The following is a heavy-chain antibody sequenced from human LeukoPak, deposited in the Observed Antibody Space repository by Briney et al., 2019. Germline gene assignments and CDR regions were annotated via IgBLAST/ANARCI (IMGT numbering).Heavy chain of an antibody. D-gene: IGHD2-8*02. CDR3: ASLGAFSSTGVLRWFDP. V-gene: IGHV3-33*01. Sequence: PGSSLRLFCAASGFTFNTYRMLWPRHAPGKGLDWVASIWYDGSNENYADSVKGRFTISRDNSKNTLYLQMNRLRGDDTAVYYCASLGAFSSTGVLRWFDPWGQGTRVTVSS. CDR2: IWYDGSNE. CDR1: GFTFNTYR. J-gene: IGHJ5*02.